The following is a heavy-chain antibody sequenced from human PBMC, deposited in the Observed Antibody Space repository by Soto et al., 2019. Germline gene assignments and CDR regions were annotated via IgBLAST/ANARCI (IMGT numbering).Heavy chain of an antibody. CDR1: GGSFTSNNW. D-gene: IGHD1-7*01. CDR2: IYRTGST. J-gene: IGHJ4*02. CDR3: ASRDPGTSVDY. V-gene: IGHV4-4*02. Sequence: LSLTCAVSGGSFTSNNWWTWVRQPPGQGLEWIGEIYRTGSTNHNPSLKSRVTISLDKSENQFSLKVTSLTAADTAVYYCASRDPGTSVDYWGQGTLVTVSS.